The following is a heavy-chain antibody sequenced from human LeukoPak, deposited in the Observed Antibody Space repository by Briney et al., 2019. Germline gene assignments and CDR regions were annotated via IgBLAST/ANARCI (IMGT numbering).Heavy chain of an antibody. Sequence: SETLSLTCTVSGGSISSGSYYWSWIRQPPGKGLEWIGYIYYSGSTNYNPSLKSRVTISVDTSKNQFSLKLSSVTAADTAVYYCARDPYYDSSGYDLYYGMDVWGQGTTVTVSS. D-gene: IGHD3-22*01. V-gene: IGHV4-61*01. J-gene: IGHJ6*02. CDR3: ARDPYYDSSGYDLYYGMDV. CDR1: GGSISSGSYY. CDR2: IYYSGST.